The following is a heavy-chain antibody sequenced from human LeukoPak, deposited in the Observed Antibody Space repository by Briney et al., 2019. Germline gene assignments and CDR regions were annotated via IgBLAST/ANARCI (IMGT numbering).Heavy chain of an antibody. Sequence: GGSLRLSCAASGFTFSSYAMSWVRQAPGKGLKWVSAISGRADRTYYADSVKGRFTISRDNAKNSLYLQMNSLRAEDTAVYYCARDQGYGDYYFDYWGQGTLVTVSS. J-gene: IGHJ4*02. D-gene: IGHD4-17*01. CDR2: ISGRADRT. CDR1: GFTFSSYA. CDR3: ARDQGYGDYYFDY. V-gene: IGHV3-23*01.